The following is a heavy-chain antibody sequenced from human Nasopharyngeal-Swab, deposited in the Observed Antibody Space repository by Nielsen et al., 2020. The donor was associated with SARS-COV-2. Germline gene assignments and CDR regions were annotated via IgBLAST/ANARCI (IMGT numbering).Heavy chain of an antibody. V-gene: IGHV3-43*02. J-gene: IGHJ5*02. Sequence: GVLKISCAASGFTFGSYYMIWVRLPPERGLEWVSIITSDGHTTSYIDSVKGRFTISRDNSKNSLYLQMNSLRTEDTALYYCARDNSGSIDHWGLGTLVTVSS. CDR2: ITSDGHTT. CDR1: GFTFGSYY. D-gene: IGHD3-10*01. CDR3: ARDNSGSIDH.